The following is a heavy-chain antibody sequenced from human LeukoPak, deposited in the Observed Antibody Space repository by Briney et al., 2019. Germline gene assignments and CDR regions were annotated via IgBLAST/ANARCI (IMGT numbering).Heavy chain of an antibody. D-gene: IGHD6-13*01. J-gene: IGHJ3*02. CDR1: GGSISSYY. Sequence: PSETLSLTCTVSGGSISSYYWSWIRQPPGKGLEWIGYIYYSGSTNYNPSLKSRVTISVDTSKNQFSLKLSSVTAADTAVYYCAREGRYSSSWYNSKAFDIWGQGTMVTVSS. CDR3: AREGRYSSSWYNSKAFDI. CDR2: IYYSGST. V-gene: IGHV4-59*01.